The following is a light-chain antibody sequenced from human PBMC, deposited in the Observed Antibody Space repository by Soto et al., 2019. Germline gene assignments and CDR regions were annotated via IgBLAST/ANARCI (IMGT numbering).Light chain of an antibody. CDR3: QQYGSSPPSST. CDR1: QSVTSN. V-gene: IGKV3-20*01. Sequence: EIVMTQSPATLSVSPGERATLSCRASQSVTSNLAWYQQKAGQAPRLLMYGASTRATGIPDRFSGRGSGTDFTLTISRLEPEDFAVYYCQQYGSSPPSSTFGQGTRLEIK. CDR2: GAS. J-gene: IGKJ5*01.